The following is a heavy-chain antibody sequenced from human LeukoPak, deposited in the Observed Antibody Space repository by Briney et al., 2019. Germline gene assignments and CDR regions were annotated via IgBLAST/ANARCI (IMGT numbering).Heavy chain of an antibody. CDR1: GGSFSAYY. CDR2: IDHSGST. J-gene: IGHJ4*02. D-gene: IGHD6-13*01. CDR3: ARGEGSSWTPFDY. Sequence: SETLSLTCAVYGGSFSAYYWSWIRQPPGKGLEWIGEIDHSGSTYYNPSLKSRVTISVDTSKNQFSLKLSSVTAADTAVYYCARGEGSSWTPFDYWGQGTLVTVSS. V-gene: IGHV4-34*01.